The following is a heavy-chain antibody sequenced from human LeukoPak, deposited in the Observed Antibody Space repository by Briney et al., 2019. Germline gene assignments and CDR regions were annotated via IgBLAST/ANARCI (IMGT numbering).Heavy chain of an antibody. D-gene: IGHD2-2*02. V-gene: IGHV3-53*01. CDR3: ARGVVPAAILTGYYYYYMDV. J-gene: IGHJ6*03. Sequence: GGSLRLSCAASGFTFSSYSMSWVRQAPGKGLEWVSVIYSGGDTYYADSVKGRFTISRDNSKNTLYLQMNSLRAVDTAVYYCARGVVPAAILTGYYYYYMDVWGKGTTVTVSS. CDR1: GFTFSSYS. CDR2: IYSGGDT.